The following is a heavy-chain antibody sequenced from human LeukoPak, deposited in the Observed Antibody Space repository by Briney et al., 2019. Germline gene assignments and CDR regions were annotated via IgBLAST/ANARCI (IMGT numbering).Heavy chain of an antibody. Sequence: GGSLRLSCAASGFTVSSNYMSWVRQAPGKGLEWVSVIYSGGSTYYADSVKGRFTISRDNSKNTLYLQMNSLRAEDTAVYYCARGYSSSWNLDAFDIWGQGTMVTVSS. V-gene: IGHV3-53*01. CDR2: IYSGGST. J-gene: IGHJ3*02. CDR1: GFTVSSNY. CDR3: ARGYSSSWNLDAFDI. D-gene: IGHD6-13*01.